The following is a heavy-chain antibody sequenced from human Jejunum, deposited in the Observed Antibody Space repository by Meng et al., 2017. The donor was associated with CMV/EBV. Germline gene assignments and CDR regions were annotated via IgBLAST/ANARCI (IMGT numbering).Heavy chain of an antibody. J-gene: IGHJ4*02. CDR2: INSDSGDT. V-gene: IGHV1-2*04. D-gene: IGHD6-6*01. CDR1: GYTFIGYY. CDR3: VRQDSRSWDVDH. Sequence: CKASGYTFIGYYIHWVRQAPGQGLEWMGWINSDSGDTNYAQKFQAWVTMTRDTSITTAYMELRRLGYDDTAVYYCVRQDSRSWDVDHWGQGTLVTVSS.